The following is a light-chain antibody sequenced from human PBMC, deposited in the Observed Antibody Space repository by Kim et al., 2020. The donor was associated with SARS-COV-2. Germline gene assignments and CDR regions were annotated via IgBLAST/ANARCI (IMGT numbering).Light chain of an antibody. CDR1: QSIDSY. Sequence: SASVGDGVTITCRASQSIDSYLNWYQQKPGKAPELLIYAAYSLQSGAPSRFSGSGSGTDFTLTISSLQPEDFATYYCQQSYNTPYTFGQGTNWRS. J-gene: IGKJ2*01. V-gene: IGKV1-39*01. CDR2: AAY. CDR3: QQSYNTPYT.